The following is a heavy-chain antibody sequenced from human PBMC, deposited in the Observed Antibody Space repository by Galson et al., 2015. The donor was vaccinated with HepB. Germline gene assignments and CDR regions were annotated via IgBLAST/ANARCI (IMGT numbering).Heavy chain of an antibody. V-gene: IGHV3-43*01. CDR3: VKDLTYYYGLGISRAYGLDV. D-gene: IGHD3-10*01. Sequence: SLRLSCAASGFTFDDYTMHWVRHAPGKGLEWVSLISWDGVTTYYADSVKGRFTVSRDNSKHSLFLQMNSLRTQDTALYYCVKDLTYYYGLGISRAYGLDVWGQGTPVTVAS. CDR2: ISWDGVTT. CDR1: GFTFDDYT. J-gene: IGHJ6*02.